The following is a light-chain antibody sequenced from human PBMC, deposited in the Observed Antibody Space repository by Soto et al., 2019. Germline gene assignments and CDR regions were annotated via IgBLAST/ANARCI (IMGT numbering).Light chain of an antibody. J-gene: IGLJ2*01. CDR2: RNN. CDR1: SSNIGSNY. Sequence: QSVLTQPPSASVTPGQRVTISCSGSSSNIGSNYVYWYQQIPGTAPLLLIYRNNQRPSGVPDRFSGSKSGTSASLAISGLRSEDEADYYCVAWDDSLSGVVFGGGTKLTVL. V-gene: IGLV1-47*01. CDR3: VAWDDSLSGVV.